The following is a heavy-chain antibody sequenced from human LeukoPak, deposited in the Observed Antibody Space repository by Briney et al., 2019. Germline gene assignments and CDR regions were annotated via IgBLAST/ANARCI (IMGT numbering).Heavy chain of an antibody. CDR2: INWNGGST. CDR3: ASFPYCSGGSCFDY. Sequence: GGSLRLSCAASGFTFDDYGMSWVRQAPGKGLEWVSGINWNGGSTGYADSVKGRFTISRDNAMNSLYLQMNSLRAEDTAVYYCASFPYCSGGSCFDYWGQGTLVTVSS. V-gene: IGHV3-20*04. CDR1: GFTFDDYG. J-gene: IGHJ4*02. D-gene: IGHD2-15*01.